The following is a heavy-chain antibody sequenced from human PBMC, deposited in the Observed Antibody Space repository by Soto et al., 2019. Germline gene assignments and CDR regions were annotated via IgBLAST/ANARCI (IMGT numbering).Heavy chain of an antibody. V-gene: IGHV3-30-3*01. D-gene: IGHD3-9*01. CDR2: ISYDGSNK. Sequence: GGSLRLSCAASGFTFSSYAMHWVRQAPGKGLEWVAVISYDGSNKYYADSVKGRFTISRDNSKNTLYLQMNSLRAEDTAVYYCASGSYDILTGLIDYWGQGTLVTVSS. CDR1: GFTFSSYA. CDR3: ASGSYDILTGLIDY. J-gene: IGHJ4*02.